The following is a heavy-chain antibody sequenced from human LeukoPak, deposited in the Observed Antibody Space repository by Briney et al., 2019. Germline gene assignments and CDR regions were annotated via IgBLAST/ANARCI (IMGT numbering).Heavy chain of an antibody. CDR2: INPNSGGA. J-gene: IGHJ4*02. CDR1: GYTFTGYY. CDR3: VTLLSNAAFDY. D-gene: IGHD6-25*01. Sequence: ASVKVSCKASGYTFTGYYMHWVRQAPGQGLEWMGWINPNSGGANYAQKFQGRVTMTRDTSISTAYMELSRLRSDDTAVYYCVTLLSNAAFDYWGQGTLVTVSS. V-gene: IGHV1-2*02.